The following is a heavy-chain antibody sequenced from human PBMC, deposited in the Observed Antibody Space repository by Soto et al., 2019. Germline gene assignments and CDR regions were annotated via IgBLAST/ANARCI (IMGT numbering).Heavy chain of an antibody. CDR2: IYYSGST. CDR1: GGSISSYY. V-gene: IGHV4-59*01. Sequence: QVQLQESGPGLVKPSETLSLTCTVSGGSISSYYWSWIRQPPGKGLEWIGYIYYSGSTNYNPSLKSRVTISVATSKNQFSLKLSSVTAAATAVYYCARSGYSSGWYLYYYYGMDVWGHGTTVTVSS. CDR3: ARSGYSSGWYLYYYYGMDV. D-gene: IGHD6-19*01. J-gene: IGHJ6*02.